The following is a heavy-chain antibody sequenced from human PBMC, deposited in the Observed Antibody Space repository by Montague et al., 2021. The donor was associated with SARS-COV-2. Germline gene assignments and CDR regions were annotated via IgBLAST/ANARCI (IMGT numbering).Heavy chain of an antibody. CDR1: GGSFSNYY. CDR2: INHSGST. J-gene: IGHJ4*02. CDR3: ARVDSSGPGEY. Sequence: SETLSLTCAVYGGSFSNYYWTWIRQPPGKGLEWIGEINHSGSTNYNPSLKSRVTISVDTSKNQFSLKLLSVTAADPAFYYCARVDSSGPGEYWGQGIPVSVSS. V-gene: IGHV4-34*01. D-gene: IGHD3-22*01.